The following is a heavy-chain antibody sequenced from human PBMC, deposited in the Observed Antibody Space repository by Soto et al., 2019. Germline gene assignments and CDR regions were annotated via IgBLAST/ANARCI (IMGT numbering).Heavy chain of an antibody. Sequence: QVQLVQSGAEVKKPGASVKVSCKASGYTCTGYYMHWVRQAPGQGLEWMGWINPNSGGTNYAQKFQGRVTMTRDTSISTAYMELSRLRSDDTAVYYCAREGPYYYDSSGYPSRAYYFDYWGQGTLVTVSS. CDR3: AREGPYYYDSSGYPSRAYYFDY. CDR2: INPNSGGT. J-gene: IGHJ4*02. CDR1: GYTCTGYY. D-gene: IGHD3-22*01. V-gene: IGHV1-2*02.